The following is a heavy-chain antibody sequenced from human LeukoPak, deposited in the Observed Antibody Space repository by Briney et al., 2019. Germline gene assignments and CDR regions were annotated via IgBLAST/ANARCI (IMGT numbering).Heavy chain of an antibody. J-gene: IGHJ5*02. CDR1: GGSISSGGYF. CDR2: ISHSGST. CDR3: ARDLWFGEYNWFDP. D-gene: IGHD3-10*01. Sequence: PSETLPLTCTVSGGSISSGGYFWSWVRQHPGKGLEWIGYISHSGSTYYNPSLKSRVTISLDTSKDRFSLRLSSVTAADTAVYYCARDLWFGEYNWFDPWGQGTLVTVSS. V-gene: IGHV4-31*03.